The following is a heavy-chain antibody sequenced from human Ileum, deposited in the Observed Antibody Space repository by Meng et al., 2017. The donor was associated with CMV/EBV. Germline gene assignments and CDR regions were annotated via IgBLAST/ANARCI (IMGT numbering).Heavy chain of an antibody. CDR3: TRIPHCSDTSCLRVAGFDP. Sequence: FSNYVMSWVRQSPGKGLEWVSSVSISGGSKYYADSVKGRFTISRDNSKNTAYLQMNSLKTEDTAVYYCTRIPHCSDTSCLRVAGFDPWGQGTLVTVSS. D-gene: IGHD2-2*01. V-gene: IGHV3-23*01. CDR2: VSISGGSK. J-gene: IGHJ5*02. CDR1: FSNYV.